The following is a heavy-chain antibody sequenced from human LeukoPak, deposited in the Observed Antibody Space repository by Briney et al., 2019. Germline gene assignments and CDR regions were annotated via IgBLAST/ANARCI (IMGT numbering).Heavy chain of an antibody. J-gene: IGHJ3*02. CDR2: IYYSGST. Sequence: PSETLSLTCTVSGGSISSSSYYWGWIRQPPGKGLEWIGSIYYSGSTYYNPSLKSRVTISVDTSKNQFSLKLSSVTAADTAVYYCARHDDSSGYYYDSPGLGAFDIWGQGTMVTVSS. D-gene: IGHD3-22*01. V-gene: IGHV4-39*01. CDR1: GGSISSSSYY. CDR3: ARHDDSSGYYYDSPGLGAFDI.